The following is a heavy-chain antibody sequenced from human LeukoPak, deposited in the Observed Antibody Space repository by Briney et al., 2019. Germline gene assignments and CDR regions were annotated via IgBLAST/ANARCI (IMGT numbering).Heavy chain of an antibody. CDR2: XXXNSGGT. J-gene: IGHJ3*02. V-gene: IGHV1-2*02. Sequence: GASVEVSCKASGYXFTGXXXXXVRQXPGQGXXXXXXXXXNSGGTNYAQKFQGRVTMTRDTSISTAYMELSRLRSDDTAVYYCARGAYYYDSSGPYDAFDIWGQGTMVTVSS. D-gene: IGHD3-22*01. CDR1: GYXFTGXX. CDR3: ARGAYYYDSSGPYDAFDI.